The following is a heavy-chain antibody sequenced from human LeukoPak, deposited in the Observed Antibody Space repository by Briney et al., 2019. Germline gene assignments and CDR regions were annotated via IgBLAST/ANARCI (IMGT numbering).Heavy chain of an antibody. J-gene: IGHJ6*03. CDR1: GGSISSSSYY. Sequence: SETLSLTCTVSGGSISSSSYYWGWIRQPPGKGLEWIGSIYYSGSTYYNPSLKSRVTISVDTSKNQFSLKLSSVTAADTAVYYCARLIVLRYFDWLLGEYMDVWGKGTTVTVSS. CDR2: IYYSGST. D-gene: IGHD3-9*01. CDR3: ARLIVLRYFDWLLGEYMDV. V-gene: IGHV4-39*01.